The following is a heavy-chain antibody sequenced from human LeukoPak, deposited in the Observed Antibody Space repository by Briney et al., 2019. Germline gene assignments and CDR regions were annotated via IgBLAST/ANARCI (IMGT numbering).Heavy chain of an antibody. J-gene: IGHJ4*02. D-gene: IGHD6-25*01. V-gene: IGHV3-43*01. Sequence: GGSLRLSCAASGFTFNEYTMHWVRQAPGKGLERVSLITHDGGDAFYADSVRGRFTISRDNSRNSLYLQMDSLRTEDTALYYCAREKRRLVDYWGQGTLVTVSS. CDR3: AREKRRLVDY. CDR1: GFTFNEYT. CDR2: ITHDGGDA.